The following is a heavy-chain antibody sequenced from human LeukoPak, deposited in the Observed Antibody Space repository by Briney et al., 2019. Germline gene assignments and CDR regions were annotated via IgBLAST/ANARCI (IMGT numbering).Heavy chain of an antibody. Sequence: ASVKVSCKASGCTFTGYYMHWVRQAPGQGLEWMGWINPNSGDTKYSQKFQGRVTMTRDTSISTAYMELSRLRSDDTAVYYCATQRGSYLWGTDFDYWGQGTLVTVSS. D-gene: IGHD3-16*01. CDR2: INPNSGDT. V-gene: IGHV1-2*02. CDR3: ATQRGSYLWGTDFDY. CDR1: GCTFTGYY. J-gene: IGHJ4*02.